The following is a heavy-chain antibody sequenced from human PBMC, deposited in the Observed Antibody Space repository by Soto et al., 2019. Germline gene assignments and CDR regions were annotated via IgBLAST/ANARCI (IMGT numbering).Heavy chain of an antibody. D-gene: IGHD3-10*01. J-gene: IGHJ6*02. CDR1: GFTFSSYG. CDR2: ISYDGSNK. Sequence: PGGSLRLSCAASGFTFSSYGMHWVRQAPGKGLEWVAVISYDGSNKYYADSVKGRFTISRDNSKNTLYLQMDSLRAEDTAVYYCAKVRSKPAYYYYYGMDVSGQGTTVTVSS. V-gene: IGHV3-30*18. CDR3: AKVRSKPAYYYYYGMDV.